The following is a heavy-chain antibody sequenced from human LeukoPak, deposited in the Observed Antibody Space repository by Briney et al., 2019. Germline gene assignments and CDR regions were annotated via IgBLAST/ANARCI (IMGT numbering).Heavy chain of an antibody. J-gene: IGHJ4*02. CDR1: GYTFTSYY. D-gene: IGHD3-22*01. CDR2: INPSGGST. V-gene: IGHV1-46*01. Sequence: GASVKVSCKASGYTFTSYYMHWVRQAPGQGLEWMGIINPSGGSTSYAQKFQGRVTMTRDKYTSTVYMELSSLRSEDTAVYYCARDPRSSGYYDYWGQGTLVTVSS. CDR3: ARDPRSSGYYDY.